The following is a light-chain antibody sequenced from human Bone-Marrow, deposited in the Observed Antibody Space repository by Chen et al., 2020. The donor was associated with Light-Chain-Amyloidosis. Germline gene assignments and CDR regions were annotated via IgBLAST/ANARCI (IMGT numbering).Light chain of an antibody. CDR2: RDT. Sequence: SYELTQPPSVSVSPGQTARITCSGDDLPTKYAYWYQQKPGQAPVLVIHRDTERPWGNSERFSGSSAGTTATLTISGGQAEDQAYYHCHTADGSGTEEVIFGGVTKLTVL. CDR3: HTADGSGTEEVI. V-gene: IGLV3-25*03. CDR1: DLPTKY. J-gene: IGLJ2*01.